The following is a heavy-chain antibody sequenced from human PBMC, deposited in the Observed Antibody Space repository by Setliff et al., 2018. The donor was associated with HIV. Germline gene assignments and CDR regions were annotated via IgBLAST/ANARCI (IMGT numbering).Heavy chain of an antibody. V-gene: IGHV4-59*01. CDR3: ARGVGEYYNFWSGYPAWYFDL. Sequence: SETLSLTCTVSGGSISSYYWSWIRQPPGKGLEWIGYIYYSGSTNYNPALNGRVTISVDTSKNQFSLKLSSVTAADTAVYYCARGVGEYYNFWSGYPAWYFDLWGRGTLVTVSS. D-gene: IGHD3-3*01. J-gene: IGHJ2*01. CDR1: GGSISSYY. CDR2: IYYSGST.